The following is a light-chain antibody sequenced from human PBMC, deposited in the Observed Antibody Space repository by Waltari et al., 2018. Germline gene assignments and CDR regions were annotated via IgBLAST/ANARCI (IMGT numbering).Light chain of an antibody. J-gene: IGKJ2*01. CDR1: QSIRNN. V-gene: IGKV3-15*01. Sequence: EIVMTQSPVTLSVSPGERVTLSSRASQSIRNNLAWYQQKAGQPPRLLIYGASTRAPGLPARFSGSGSGTEFALTISSLQPEDFAVYYCHHYNKRPPSYTFGQGTRLEIK. CDR3: HHYNKRPPSYT. CDR2: GAS.